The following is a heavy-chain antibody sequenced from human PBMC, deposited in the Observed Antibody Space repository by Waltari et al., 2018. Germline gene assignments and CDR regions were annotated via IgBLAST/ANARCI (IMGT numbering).Heavy chain of an antibody. CDR3: ARNDATRSLDV. J-gene: IGHJ6*02. CDR2: ISPVLDIV. D-gene: IGHD1-1*01. V-gene: IGHV1-69*02. Sequence: QVQLVHSGAEVKKPGSSVKVSCKTSEGAFSSYPSNWGRQAPGQGLPWVGRISPVLDIVNDAPDFQGRVTITADKSTGIANMELSSLRSDDTAVYYCARNDATRSLDVWGQGTTITVSS. CDR1: EGAFSSYP.